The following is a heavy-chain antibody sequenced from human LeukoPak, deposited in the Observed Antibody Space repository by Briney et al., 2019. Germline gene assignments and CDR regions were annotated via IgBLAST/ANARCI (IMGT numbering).Heavy chain of an antibody. J-gene: IGHJ4*02. Sequence: ASVKVSCKASGYTFTSYAMHWVRQAPGQRLEWMGWINAGNGNTKYSQKFQGRVTITRDTSASTAYMELGSLRSEDTAVYYCARMGYCSSTSCYVYFDYWGQGTLVTVSS. V-gene: IGHV1-3*01. CDR2: INAGNGNT. CDR3: ARMGYCSSTSCYVYFDY. D-gene: IGHD2-2*01. CDR1: GYTFTSYA.